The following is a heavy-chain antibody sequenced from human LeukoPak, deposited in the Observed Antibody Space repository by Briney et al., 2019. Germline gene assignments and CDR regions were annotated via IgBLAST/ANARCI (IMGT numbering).Heavy chain of an antibody. J-gene: IGHJ5*02. Sequence: ASVKVSCKASGGTFSSYTISWVRQAPGQGLEWMGRIIPILGIANYAQKFQGRVTITADKSTSTAYMELSSLRSEGTAVYYCARAVVRGVYWFDPWGQGTLVTVSS. CDR2: IIPILGIA. CDR3: ARAVVRGVYWFDP. D-gene: IGHD3-10*01. CDR1: GGTFSSYT. V-gene: IGHV1-69*02.